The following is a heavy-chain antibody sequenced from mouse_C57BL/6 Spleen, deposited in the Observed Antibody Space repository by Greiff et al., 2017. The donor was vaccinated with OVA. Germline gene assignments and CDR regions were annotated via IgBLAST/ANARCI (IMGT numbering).Heavy chain of an antibody. V-gene: IGHV1-62-2*01. J-gene: IGHJ2*01. CDR2: FYPGSGSL. CDR1: GYTFTEYT. D-gene: IGHD4-1*01. Sequence: QVQLKESGAELVKPGASVKLSCKASGYTFTEYTIHWVKQRSGQGLAWIGWFYPGSGSLKYNEQFKDQATLTADKSSSTVYMELSRLTSEESAVDFCARNDEGDWVFDYWGQGTTLTVSS. CDR3: ARNDEGDWVFDY.